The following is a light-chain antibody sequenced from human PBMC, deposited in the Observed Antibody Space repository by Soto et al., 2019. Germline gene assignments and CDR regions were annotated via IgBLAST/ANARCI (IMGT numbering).Light chain of an antibody. CDR1: SGDVGAYDR. J-gene: IGLJ3*02. CDR3: CTHAGGSSWV. Sequence: QSALTQPRSVSGSPGQSVTISCTGTSGDVGAYDRVSWYQHHPTKAPKLIIYDVTNRPSGVPYRFSGSMSGSTASLTISGLQAEDEADYYCCTHAGGSSWVFGGGTKLTVL. CDR2: DVT. V-gene: IGLV2-11*01.